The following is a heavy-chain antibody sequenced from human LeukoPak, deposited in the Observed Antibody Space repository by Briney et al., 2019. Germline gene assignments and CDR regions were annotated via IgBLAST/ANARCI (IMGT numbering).Heavy chain of an antibody. D-gene: IGHD5-24*01. CDR1: GYTFTSYG. V-gene: IGHV1-18*01. CDR3: ARVGDGYNSGAFDI. CDR2: ISAYNGNT. J-gene: IGHJ3*02. Sequence: ASVKVSCKASGYTFTSYGISWVRQAPGQGLEWMGWISAYNGNTNYAQKLQGRVTMTTDTSTSTAYMELRSLRSDDAAVYYCARVGDGYNSGAFDIWGQGTMVTVSS.